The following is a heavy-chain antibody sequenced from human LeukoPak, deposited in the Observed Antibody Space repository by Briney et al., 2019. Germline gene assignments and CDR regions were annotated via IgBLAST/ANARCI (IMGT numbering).Heavy chain of an antibody. Sequence: GGSLRLSCAASGFILNIYAMHWVRQAPGKGLEWVAFISFNGDKTHLADSVRGRFTISRDNSRNTLDLQMSSLTTEDTAVYYCARHGLGYSRWPNFDLWGQGTLVTVSS. V-gene: IGHV3-30-3*01. CDR3: ARHGLGYSRWPNFDL. D-gene: IGHD6-13*01. J-gene: IGHJ4*02. CDR2: ISFNGDKT. CDR1: GFILNIYA.